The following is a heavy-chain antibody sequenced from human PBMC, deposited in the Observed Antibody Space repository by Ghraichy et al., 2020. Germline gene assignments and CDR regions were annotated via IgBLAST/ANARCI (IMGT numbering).Heavy chain of an antibody. CDR1: GGSISSSSYY. J-gene: IGHJ6*02. D-gene: IGHD6-19*01. CDR2: IYYSGST. V-gene: IGHV4-39*07. CDR3: ASKDSSGWPYYYYYGMDV. Sequence: ESLNISCTVSGGSISSSSYYWGWIRQPPGKGLEWIGSIYYSGSTYYNPSLKSRVTISVDTSKNQFSLKLSSVTAADTAVYYCASKDSSGWPYYYYYGMDVWGQGTTVTVSS.